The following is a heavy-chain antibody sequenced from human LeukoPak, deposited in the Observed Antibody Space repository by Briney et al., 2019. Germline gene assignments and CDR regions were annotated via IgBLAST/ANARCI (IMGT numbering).Heavy chain of an antibody. CDR1: GFTFSNYG. CDR2: INSDGSWT. D-gene: IGHD2/OR15-2a*01. CDR3: VSFYETY. V-gene: IGHV3-74*01. J-gene: IGHJ4*02. Sequence: PGRSLRLSCAASGFTFSNYGMHWVRQVPGKGLVWVSHINSDGSWTSYADSVKGRFTISKDNAKNTVYLQMNSLRAEDTAVYYCVSFYETYWGRGTLVTVSS.